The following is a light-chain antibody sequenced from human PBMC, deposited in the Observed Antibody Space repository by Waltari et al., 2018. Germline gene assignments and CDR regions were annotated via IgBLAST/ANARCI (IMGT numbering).Light chain of an antibody. V-gene: IGKV3-20*01. Sequence: ESILTQSPGTLPLSPGERATLSCRATQTISRNYLAWYQQKPGQAPRLLIYGASIRANGVPDRFSGSWSGADFTLTISRLEPEDFAVYYCQQYASLPLTFGPGTKVDI. J-gene: IGKJ3*01. CDR1: QTISRNY. CDR2: GAS. CDR3: QQYASLPLT.